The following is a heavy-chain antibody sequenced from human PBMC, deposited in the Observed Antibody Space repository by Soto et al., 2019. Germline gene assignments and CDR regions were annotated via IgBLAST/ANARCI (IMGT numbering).Heavy chain of an antibody. J-gene: IGHJ5*02. CDR2: ISGGGIST. Sequence: EVQLLESGGGLVQPGGSLTLSCAASGFTFSSYAMSWVRQAPGKGLEWVSAISGGGISTYYADSVRGRFTISRDNSRNTLYLQMTRLRSEDTAVYYCAKDAITMVLGANHCFDPWGPGTLVTVSS. V-gene: IGHV3-23*01. CDR3: AKDAITMVLGANHCFDP. CDR1: GFTFSSYA. D-gene: IGHD3-10*01.